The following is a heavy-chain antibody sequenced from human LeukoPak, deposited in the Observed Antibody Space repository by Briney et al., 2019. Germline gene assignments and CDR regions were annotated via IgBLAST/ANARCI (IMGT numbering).Heavy chain of an antibody. D-gene: IGHD2-2*01. Sequence: GGSLRLSCAASGFTFSTYAMSWVRQATGKGLEWVSAISGKGDSTYYADSVKGRFTISRDNSKNTLSLQMNSLGAEDTALYYCAKRYYCDSTSCYGFDYWGQGTLVTVSS. CDR3: AKRYYCDSTSCYGFDY. J-gene: IGHJ4*02. V-gene: IGHV3-23*01. CDR1: GFTFSTYA. CDR2: ISGKGDST.